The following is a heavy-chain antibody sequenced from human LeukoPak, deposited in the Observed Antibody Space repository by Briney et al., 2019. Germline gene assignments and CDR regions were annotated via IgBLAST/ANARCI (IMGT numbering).Heavy chain of an antibody. CDR3: ASGTTGTTGFNY. D-gene: IGHD1-7*01. CDR2: ISSGSAYI. CDR1: GFSFSDYT. J-gene: IGHJ4*02. Sequence: GGPLRLSCTASGFSFSDYTMNWVRQAPGKGLEWLSSISSGSAYIHYADSVKGRFTISRDNAKNSLNLQMSSLRAEDTAVYYCASGTTGTTGFNYWGQGTLVTVSS. V-gene: IGHV3-21*01.